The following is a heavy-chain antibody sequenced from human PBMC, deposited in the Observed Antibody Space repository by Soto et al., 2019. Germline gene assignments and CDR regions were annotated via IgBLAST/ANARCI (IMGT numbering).Heavy chain of an antibody. V-gene: IGHV3-74*01. D-gene: IGHD3-3*01. CDR3: ARAWGQESSYHFWSGYRGMDV. CDR1: GFTFSSYW. CDR2: INRDGSST. J-gene: IGHJ6*03. Sequence: GGSLTLSCAASGFTFSSYWMHWVSQAPGKGMVWVSRINRDGSSTSYAESVKGRFTISRDNAKTTQYLQLNTLRAEDTAVYYCARAWGQESSYHFWSGYRGMDVWGKGATVTVSS.